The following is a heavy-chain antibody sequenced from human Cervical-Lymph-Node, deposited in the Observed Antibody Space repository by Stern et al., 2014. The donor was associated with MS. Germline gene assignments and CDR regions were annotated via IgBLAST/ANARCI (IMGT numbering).Heavy chain of an antibody. CDR3: ARAYFDSYGLDV. V-gene: IGHV1-18*04. CDR2: ISGYDGDT. D-gene: IGHD3-9*01. Sequence: QVQLVQSGADVKKPGASVKVSCKASSYTFSSYGIAWVRQAPGQGLEWMGWISGYDGDTNYAPKLQGRVTLTTDPSTRTAYMEIRSLRFDDTAGYYGARAYFDSYGLDVWGQGTTVTVSS. J-gene: IGHJ6*02. CDR1: SYTFSSYG.